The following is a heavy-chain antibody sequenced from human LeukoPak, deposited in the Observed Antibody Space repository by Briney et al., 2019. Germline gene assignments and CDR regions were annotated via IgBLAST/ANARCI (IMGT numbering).Heavy chain of an antibody. Sequence: GRSLRLSCAASGFTFDNYAMHWVRHAPGKGLEWVSSISWNSGSIVYADSVKGRFTISRDNAKNSLYLQMNSLSPEDMALYYCAKSEGAFLSSSFDYWGQGTLLTVSS. CDR1: GFTFDNYA. CDR3: AKSEGAFLSSSFDY. D-gene: IGHD3-22*01. V-gene: IGHV3-9*03. J-gene: IGHJ4*02. CDR2: ISWNSGSI.